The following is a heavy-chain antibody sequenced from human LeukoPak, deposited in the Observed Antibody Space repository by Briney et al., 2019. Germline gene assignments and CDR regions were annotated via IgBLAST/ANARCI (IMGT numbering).Heavy chain of an antibody. CDR1: GVTVSSNY. D-gene: IGHD2-15*01. J-gene: IGHJ4*02. CDR2: IYSGGST. V-gene: IGHV3-66*01. CDR3: ARVAAASGFDY. Sequence: GGSLRLSCAASGVTVSSNYMSWVRQAPGKGLEWVSVIYSGGSTYYADSVKGRFTISRDNSKNTLYLQMNSLRAEDTAVYYCARVAAASGFDYWGQGTLVTVSS.